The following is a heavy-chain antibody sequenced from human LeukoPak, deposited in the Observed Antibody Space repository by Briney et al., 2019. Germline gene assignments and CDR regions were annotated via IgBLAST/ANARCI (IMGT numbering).Heavy chain of an antibody. J-gene: IGHJ4*02. Sequence: SETLSLTCAVYGGSFSGYYWSWIRQPPGKGLEWIGEINHSGSTNYNPSLKSRVTISVDTSKNQYSLKLSSVTAADTAVYYCARGEMDYGDYIDYWGQGTLVTVSS. D-gene: IGHD4-17*01. CDR1: GGSFSGYY. CDR2: INHSGST. CDR3: ARGEMDYGDYIDY. V-gene: IGHV4-34*01.